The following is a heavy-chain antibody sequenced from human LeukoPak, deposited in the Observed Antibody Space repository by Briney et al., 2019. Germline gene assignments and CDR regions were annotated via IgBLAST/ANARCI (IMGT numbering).Heavy chain of an antibody. J-gene: IGHJ5*02. CDR2: ISGSGGST. CDR1: GFTFSSYA. V-gene: IGHV3-23*01. D-gene: IGHD3-10*01. Sequence: GGSLRLSCAASGFTFSSYAMSWVRQAPGKGLEWVSAISGSGGSTYYADSVKSRFTISRDNSKSTLYLQMNSLRAEDTAVYYCAKGRRELLWFGELSFDPWGQGTLVTVSS. CDR3: AKGRRELLWFGELSFDP.